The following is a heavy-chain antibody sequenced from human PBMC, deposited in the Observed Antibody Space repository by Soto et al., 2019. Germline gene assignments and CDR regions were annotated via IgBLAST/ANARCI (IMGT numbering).Heavy chain of an antibody. D-gene: IGHD3-10*01. Sequence: GGSLRLSCAASGFTFSSYSMNWVRQAPGKGLEWVPSISSSSSYIYYADSVKGRFTISRDNAKNSLYLQMNSLRAEDTAVYYCARRGGEYYDYYGMDVWGPGTTVTVSS. CDR2: ISSSSSYI. CDR1: GFTFSSYS. J-gene: IGHJ6*02. CDR3: ARRGGEYYDYYGMDV. V-gene: IGHV3-21*01.